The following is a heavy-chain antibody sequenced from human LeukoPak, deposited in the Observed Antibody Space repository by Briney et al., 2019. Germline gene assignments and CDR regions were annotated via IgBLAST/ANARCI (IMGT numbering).Heavy chain of an antibody. V-gene: IGHV3-23*01. J-gene: IGHJ4*02. CDR1: GFTFSSYA. CDR3: AKDSVGGIAARAYYFDY. CDR2: ISGSGGST. D-gene: IGHD6-6*01. Sequence: GGSLRLSCAASGFTFSSYAMSWVRQAPGKGLEWVSAISGSGGSTYYADSVKGRFTISRDNSKNTLYLQMNSLRAEDTAVYYCAKDSVGGIAARAYYFDYWGQGTLVTVSS.